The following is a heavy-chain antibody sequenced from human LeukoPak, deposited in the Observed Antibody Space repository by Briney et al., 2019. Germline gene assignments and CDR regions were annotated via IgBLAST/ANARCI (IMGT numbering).Heavy chain of an antibody. CDR3: TRDRRQWLLENAFDI. CDR2: IRGKAYGGTT. CDR1: GFTFGDYA. V-gene: IGHV3-49*05. J-gene: IGHJ3*02. Sequence: KPGRSLRLSCTASGFTFGDYAMSWFRQAPGKGLEWVGFIRGKAYGGTTEYAASVKGRFTISRDDSKSIAYLQMNSLKTEDTAVYYCTRDRRQWLLENAFDIWGQGTMVTVSS. D-gene: IGHD6-19*01.